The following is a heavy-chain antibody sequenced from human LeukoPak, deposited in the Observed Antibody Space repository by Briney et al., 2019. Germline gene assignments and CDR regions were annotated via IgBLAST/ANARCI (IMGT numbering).Heavy chain of an antibody. J-gene: IGHJ6*02. D-gene: IGHD2-21*01. CDR1: GGSINSGNYY. CDR2: IYSSGST. V-gene: IGHV4-31*03. CDR3: ATYGYYYCGMDV. Sequence: SETLSLTCTVSGGSINSGNYYWRWIRQHPGTGLEWIGYIYSSGSTYYNPSLRSRLTISVDTSKNQFSLKLSSVTAADTAVYYCATYGYYYCGMDVWGQGTTVTVSS.